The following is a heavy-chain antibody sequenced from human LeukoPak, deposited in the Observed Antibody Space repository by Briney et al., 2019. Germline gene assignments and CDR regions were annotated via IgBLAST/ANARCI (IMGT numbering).Heavy chain of an antibody. CDR1: GGSFSGYY. CDR2: INHSGST. CDR3: ARGNVLLWFGELSSFNWFDP. V-gene: IGHV4-34*01. J-gene: IGHJ5*02. D-gene: IGHD3-10*01. Sequence: PSETLFLTCAVYGGSFSGYYWSWIRQPPGKGLEWIGEINHSGSTNYNPSLKSRVTISVDTSKNQFSLKLSSVTAADTAVYYCARGNVLLWFGELSSFNWFDPWGQGTLVTVSS.